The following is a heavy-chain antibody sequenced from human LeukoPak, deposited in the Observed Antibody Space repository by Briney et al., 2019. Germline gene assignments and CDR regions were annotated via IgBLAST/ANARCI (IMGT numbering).Heavy chain of an antibody. CDR1: GFTFSTYA. V-gene: IGHV3-23*01. Sequence: GGSLRLSCAASGFTFSTYAMAWVRQAPGKGLEWVSSITGSGDGTSAADSVKGRFSISRDNSKNTLYLQMNSLRVEDTAVYYCAKAGLVRGGALDSWGQGTLVTVSS. CDR2: ITGSGDGT. D-gene: IGHD4/OR15-4a*01. J-gene: IGHJ4*02. CDR3: AKAGLVRGGALDS.